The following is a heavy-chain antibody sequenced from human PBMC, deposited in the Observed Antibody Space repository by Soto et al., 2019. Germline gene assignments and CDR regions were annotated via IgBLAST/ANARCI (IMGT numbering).Heavy chain of an antibody. CDR3: AIQRSGVVY. CDR1: GYSFTGNS. D-gene: IGHD2-15*01. V-gene: IGHV1-2*04. CDR2: IHPCNGGT. J-gene: IGHJ4*02. Sequence: QVHLVQSGAEVTKPGASVKVSCKASGYSFTGNSIHWVRQAPGQGLEWMGWIHPCNGGTNYAQKFQGWATLTRHTSTTTAYMDLSRRPSDDTAVYYGAIQRSGVVYWGQGTLVTVSS.